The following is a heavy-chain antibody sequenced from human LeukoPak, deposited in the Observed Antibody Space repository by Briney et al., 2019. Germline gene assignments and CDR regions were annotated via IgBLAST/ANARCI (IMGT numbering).Heavy chain of an antibody. D-gene: IGHD3-22*01. J-gene: IGHJ4*02. CDR1: GFTFSSYA. Sequence: GGSLRLSCAASGFTFSSYAMSWVCQAPGKGLEWVSAISGIGGGTYYADSVKGRFTISRDNSRNTLYLQMNSLRAEDTAVYYCAKHDYYDSTGYYVGSYYFDFWGQGTLVTVSS. CDR3: AKHDYYDSTGYYVGSYYFDF. V-gene: IGHV3-23*01. CDR2: ISGIGGGT.